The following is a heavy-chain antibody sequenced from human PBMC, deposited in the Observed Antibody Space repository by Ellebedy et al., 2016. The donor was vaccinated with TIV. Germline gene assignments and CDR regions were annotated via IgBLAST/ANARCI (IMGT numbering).Heavy chain of an antibody. D-gene: IGHD4-23*01. J-gene: IGHJ3*01. CDR2: FSGISSRI. Sequence: PGGSLRLSCAASGFTFSSYNMNWVRQAPGKGLEWFSYFSGISSRIYYADSVKGRFTISRDNSKDTLFLQMNSLRAEDTAIYFCARDPVGVGHACDVWGQGTMVTVSS. CDR3: ARDPVGVGHACDV. V-gene: IGHV3-48*01. CDR1: GFTFSSYN.